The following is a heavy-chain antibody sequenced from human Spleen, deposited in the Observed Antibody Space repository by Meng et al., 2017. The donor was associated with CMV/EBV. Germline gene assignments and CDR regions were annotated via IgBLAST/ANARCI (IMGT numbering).Heavy chain of an antibody. CDR1: GGSISSSSYY. CDR3: ARDYVSGSFDY. Sequence: SETLSLTCTASGGSISSSSYYWGWIRQPPGKGLEWIGSIYYSGSTYYNPSLKSRVTMSVDTSKNQFSLKLSSVTAADPAVYYCARDYVSGSFDYWGQGTLVTVSS. J-gene: IGHJ4*02. CDR2: IYYSGST. D-gene: IGHD6-6*01. V-gene: IGHV4-39*07.